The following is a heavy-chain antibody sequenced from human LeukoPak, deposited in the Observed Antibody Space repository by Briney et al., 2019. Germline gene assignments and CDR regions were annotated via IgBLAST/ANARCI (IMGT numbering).Heavy chain of an antibody. CDR1: GGSFSGYY. CDR3: ARLNRGYYDFWSGYYENFWFDP. V-gene: IGHV4-34*01. D-gene: IGHD3-3*01. J-gene: IGHJ5*02. CDR2: INHSRST. Sequence: SETLSLTCAVYGGSFSGYYWSWIRQPPGKGLEWIGEINHSRSTNYNPSLKSRVTISVDTSKNQFSLKLSSVTAADTAVYYCARLNRGYYDFWSGYYENFWFDPWGQGTLVTVSS.